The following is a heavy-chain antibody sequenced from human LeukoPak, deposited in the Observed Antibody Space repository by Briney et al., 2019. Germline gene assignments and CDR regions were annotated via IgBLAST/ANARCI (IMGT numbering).Heavy chain of an antibody. V-gene: IGHV1-18*01. CDR2: INPNSGGT. D-gene: IGHD1-26*01. J-gene: IGHJ4*02. Sequence: GASVKVSCKASGYTFTSYGISWVRQAPGQGLEWMGWINPNSGGTNYAQKFQGRVTMTTDTSTSTAYMELRSLRSDDTAVYYCARDKLSRSGSTGYWGQGTLVTVSS. CDR1: GYTFTSYG. CDR3: ARDKLSRSGSTGY.